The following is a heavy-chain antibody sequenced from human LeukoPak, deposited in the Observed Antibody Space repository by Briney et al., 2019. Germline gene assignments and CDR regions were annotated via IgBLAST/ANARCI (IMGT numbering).Heavy chain of an antibody. V-gene: IGHV4-39*01. CDR1: GGSISSSTYY. J-gene: IGHJ3*02. CDR2: IHYSGST. Sequence: SETLSLTCTVSGGSISSSTYYWGWIRQPPGKGLEWMGSIHYSGSTYYNPSLKSRVIISVDMSKSQFSLKLSPVTAADTAVYYCARSYCSSSCYAVGAFDIWGQGTVVTVSS. CDR3: ARSYCSSSCYAVGAFDI. D-gene: IGHD2-2*01.